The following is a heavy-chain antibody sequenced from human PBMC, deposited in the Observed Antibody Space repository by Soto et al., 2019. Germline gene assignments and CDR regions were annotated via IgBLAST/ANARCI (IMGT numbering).Heavy chain of an antibody. D-gene: IGHD5-18*01. CDR2: IYHSGST. V-gene: IGHV4-4*02. CDR1: GGSISSSKW. Sequence: PSETLSLTCAVSGGSISSSKWWSWVRQPPGKGLEWIGEIYHSGSTNYNPSLKSRVTMSVDTSKNQFSLKLSSVTAADTAVYYCARDTTVGDSYGYYYYYYGMDVWGQGTTVTVSS. CDR3: ARDTTVGDSYGYYYYYYGMDV. J-gene: IGHJ6*02.